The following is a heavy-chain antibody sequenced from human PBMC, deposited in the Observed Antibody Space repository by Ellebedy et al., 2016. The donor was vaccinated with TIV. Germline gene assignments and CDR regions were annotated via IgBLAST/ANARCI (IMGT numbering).Heavy chain of an antibody. CDR1: GYTFTSYY. Sequence: ASVKVSCXASGYTFTSYYMHWVRQAPGQGLEWMGIINPSGGSTSYAQKFQGRVTMTRDTSTSTVYMELSSLRSEDTAVYYCARSFAFIAKGAARPFVSAFDIWGQGTMVTVSS. V-gene: IGHV1-46*01. CDR3: ARSFAFIAKGAARPFVSAFDI. D-gene: IGHD6-6*01. J-gene: IGHJ3*02. CDR2: INPSGGST.